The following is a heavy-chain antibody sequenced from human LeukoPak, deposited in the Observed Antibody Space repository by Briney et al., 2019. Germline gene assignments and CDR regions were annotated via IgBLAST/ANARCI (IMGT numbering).Heavy chain of an antibody. V-gene: IGHV3-7*01. D-gene: IGHD3-22*01. Sequence: GGSLRLSCAASGFTFSSYWMSWVRQAPGKGLEWVANIKQDGSEKYYVDSVKGRFTISRDNAKNSLYLQMNSLRAEDTAVYYCARVQYYYDSSRTIYYFDYWGQGTLVTVSS. CDR2: IKQDGSEK. CDR3: ARVQYYYDSSRTIYYFDY. CDR1: GFTFSSYW. J-gene: IGHJ4*02.